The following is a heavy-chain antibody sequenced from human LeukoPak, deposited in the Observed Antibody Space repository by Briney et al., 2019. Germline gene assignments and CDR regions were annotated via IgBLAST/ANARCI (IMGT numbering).Heavy chain of an antibody. D-gene: IGHD3-22*01. CDR2: ISSSGSTI. CDR3: AREPNYYDSSDDY. Sequence: GGSLRLSCAASGFTFSDYYISWIRQAPGKGLEWVSYISSSGSTIYYADSVKGRFTISRDNAKNSLYLQMNSLRAEDTAVYYCAREPNYYDSSDDYWGQGTLVTVSS. J-gene: IGHJ4*02. CDR1: GFTFSDYY. V-gene: IGHV3-11*01.